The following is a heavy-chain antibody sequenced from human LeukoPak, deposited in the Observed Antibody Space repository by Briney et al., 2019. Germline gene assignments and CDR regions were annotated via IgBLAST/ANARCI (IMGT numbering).Heavy chain of an antibody. CDR1: GFTFSSYW. Sequence: GGSLRLSCAASGFTFSSYWMSWVRQAPGKGLEWVANIKQDGSEEYYVDSVKGRFTISRDNAKNSLYLQMNSLRAEDTAVYYCAGGNSPGSFDYWGQGTLVTVSS. J-gene: IGHJ4*02. CDR3: AGGNSPGSFDY. D-gene: IGHD3-16*01. CDR2: IKQDGSEE. V-gene: IGHV3-7*03.